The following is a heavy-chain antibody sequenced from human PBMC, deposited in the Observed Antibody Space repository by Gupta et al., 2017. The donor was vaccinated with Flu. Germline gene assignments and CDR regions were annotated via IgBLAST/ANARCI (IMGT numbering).Heavy chain of an antibody. CDR1: GFPFDDYA. D-gene: IGHD3-22*01. CDR2: IRSKAYDGTT. Sequence: EVQLAEPGGGLVQPGRSLRLSCTASGFPFDDYAMTWFRQAPVKGLEWVGVIRSKAYDGTTDYAASVKGRFTISRDDSKSIAYLQMNSLKTEDTAMYYCARAPFYYATSGYYFDYWGQGTLVTVSS. V-gene: IGHV3-49*03. CDR3: ARAPFYYATSGYYFDY. J-gene: IGHJ4*02.